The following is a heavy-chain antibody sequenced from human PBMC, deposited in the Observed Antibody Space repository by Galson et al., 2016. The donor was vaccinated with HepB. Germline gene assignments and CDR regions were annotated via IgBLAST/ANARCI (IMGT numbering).Heavy chain of an antibody. CDR3: AKGKREIDQDFDY. CDR2: IRSKDNNYAT. CDR1: GFTFSGSA. D-gene: IGHD5-24*01. V-gene: IGHV3-73*01. J-gene: IGHJ4*02. Sequence: SLRLSCAASGFTFSGSAMHWVRQASGKGLEWVARIRSKDNNYATAYAASVKGRFTISRDDSKNTAYLQMNSLKTEDTAIYYCAKGKREIDQDFDYWGQGTLVTVSS.